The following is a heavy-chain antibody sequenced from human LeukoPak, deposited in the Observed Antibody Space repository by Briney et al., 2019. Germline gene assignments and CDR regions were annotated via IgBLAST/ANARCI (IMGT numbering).Heavy chain of an antibody. CDR3: ARDTGGGPGEAYLDI. CDR1: GFTVSSNY. D-gene: IGHD3-10*01. J-gene: IGHJ3*02. V-gene: IGHV3-53*04. Sequence: PGGSLRLSCAASGFTVSSNYMSWVRQAPGKGLGWVAVIYSGGSTYYADSLKGRFTISRHNSKNTLYLKMNCLRAEDTAVYYCARDTGGGPGEAYLDIWGQGTMVTVSS. CDR2: IYSGGST.